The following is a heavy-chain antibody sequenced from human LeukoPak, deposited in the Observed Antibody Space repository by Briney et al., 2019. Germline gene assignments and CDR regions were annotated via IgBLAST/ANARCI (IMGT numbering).Heavy chain of an antibody. V-gene: IGHV1-69*04. J-gene: IGHJ6*03. Sequence: ASVKVSCKASGGTFSSYTISWVRQAPGQGLEWMGRIILILGIANYAQKFQGRVTITADKSTSTAYMELSSLRSEDTAVYYCARDRPQRLHEDLTPMDVWGKGTTVTVSS. CDR3: ARDRPQRLHEDLTPMDV. CDR1: GGTFSSYT. D-gene: IGHD3-9*01. CDR2: IILILGIA.